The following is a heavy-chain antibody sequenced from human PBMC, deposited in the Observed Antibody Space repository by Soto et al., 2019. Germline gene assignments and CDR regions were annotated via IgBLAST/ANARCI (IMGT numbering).Heavy chain of an antibody. CDR2: INHSGST. CDR1: VGSLSGAS. V-gene: IGHV4-34*01. CDR3: ARGSNLDSSGYVDY. D-gene: IGHD3-22*01. J-gene: IGHJ4*02. Sequence: TKTLSNASTVYVGSLSGASSSWLRQPPGKGLEWIGEINHSGSTNYNPSLKSRVTISVDTSKNQFSLKLSSVTAADTAVYYCARGSNLDSSGYVDYWGQGTLVTVS.